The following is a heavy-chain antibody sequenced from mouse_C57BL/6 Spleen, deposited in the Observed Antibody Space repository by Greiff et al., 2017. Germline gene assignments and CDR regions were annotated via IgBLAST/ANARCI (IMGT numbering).Heavy chain of an antibody. J-gene: IGHJ3*01. CDR2: IDPSDSYT. Sequence: QVQLQQPGAELVMPGASVKLSCKASGYTFTSYWMHWVKQRPGQGLEWIGEIDPSDSYTNYNKKFKGKSTLTVDKSSSTAYMQLSSLTSEDSAVYYCASANWDPWFAYWGPGTLVTVSA. D-gene: IGHD4-1*01. CDR1: GYTFTSYW. V-gene: IGHV1-69*01. CDR3: ASANWDPWFAY.